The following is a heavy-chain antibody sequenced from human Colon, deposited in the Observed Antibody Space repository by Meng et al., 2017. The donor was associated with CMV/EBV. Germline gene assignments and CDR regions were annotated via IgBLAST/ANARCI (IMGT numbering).Heavy chain of an antibody. D-gene: IGHD3-10*02. Sequence: QVQLQQSGPGLVKPSXTLPLTCAXPGDSVSSNSAAWNWIRQSPSRGLEWLGRTYYRSKYYNDYALSVKSRITINPDTSKNQFSLQLNSVTPEDTAIYYCARDWGDVRGGFDFWGQGTLVTVSS. V-gene: IGHV6-1*01. CDR2: TYYRSKYYN. CDR1: GDSVSSNSAA. J-gene: IGHJ4*02. CDR3: ARDWGDVRGGFDF.